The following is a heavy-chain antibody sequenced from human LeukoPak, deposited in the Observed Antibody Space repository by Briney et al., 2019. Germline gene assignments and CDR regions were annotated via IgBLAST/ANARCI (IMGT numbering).Heavy chain of an antibody. Sequence: SSETLSLTCTVSGGSISSGGYYWSWIRQHRGKGLEWIVYIYYSGSTYYNPSLKSRVTISVDTSKNQFSLKLSSVTAADTAVYYCARSRAILGSYYIDPSFDSWGQGTLVTVSS. J-gene: IGHJ4*02. CDR2: IYYSGST. CDR3: ARSRAILGSYYIDPSFDS. CDR1: GGSISSGGYY. V-gene: IGHV4-31*03. D-gene: IGHD3-10*01.